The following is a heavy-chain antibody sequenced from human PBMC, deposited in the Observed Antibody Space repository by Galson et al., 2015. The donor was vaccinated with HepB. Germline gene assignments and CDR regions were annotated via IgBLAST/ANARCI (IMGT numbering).Heavy chain of an antibody. CDR3: ARWWELEDAFDI. CDR2: MNPNSGGT. J-gene: IGHJ3*02. V-gene: IGHV1-2*04. CDR1: GYTFTSYD. Sequence: SVKVSCKASGYTFTSYDINWVRQATGQGLEWMGWMNPNSGGTNYAQKFQGWVTMTRDTSISTAYMELSRLRSDDTAVYYCARWWELEDAFDIWGQGTMVTVSS. D-gene: IGHD1-26*01.